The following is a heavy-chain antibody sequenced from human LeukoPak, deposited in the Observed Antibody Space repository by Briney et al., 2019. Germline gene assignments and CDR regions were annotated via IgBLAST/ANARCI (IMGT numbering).Heavy chain of an antibody. CDR3: ARSVSAEEGGVDY. D-gene: IGHD1-26*01. Sequence: EASVKVSCKASGYTFTGYYMHWVRQAPGQGLEWMGIINPSGGSTSYAQKFQGRVTMTRDMSTSTVYMELSSLRSEDTAVYYCARSVSAEEGGVDYWGQGTLVTVSS. CDR2: INPSGGST. V-gene: IGHV1-46*01. CDR1: GYTFTGYY. J-gene: IGHJ4*02.